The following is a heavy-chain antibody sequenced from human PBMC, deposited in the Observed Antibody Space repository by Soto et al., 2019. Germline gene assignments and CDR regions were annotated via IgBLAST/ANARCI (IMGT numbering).Heavy chain of an antibody. Sequence: PSETLSLTCTVSGGSISSYYWSWIRQPPGKGLEWIGYIYYSGTTNYNPSLNSRVTISVDTSKNQFSLKLRSVTAADTAVYYCVRGYYYGSGSLAFDYWGQGTLVTVSS. CDR3: VRGYYYGSGSLAFDY. J-gene: IGHJ4*02. V-gene: IGHV4-59*01. CDR1: GGSISSYY. D-gene: IGHD3-10*01. CDR2: IYYSGTT.